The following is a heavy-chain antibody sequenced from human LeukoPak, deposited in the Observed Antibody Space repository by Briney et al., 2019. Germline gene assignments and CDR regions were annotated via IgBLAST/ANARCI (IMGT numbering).Heavy chain of an antibody. V-gene: IGHV4-39*01. D-gene: IGHD3-3*01. CDR1: GGSISSSSYY. CDR2: IYYSGST. J-gene: IGHJ4*02. Sequence: SETLSLTCTVSGGSISSSSYYWGWIRQPPGKGLEWIGSIYYSGSTYYNPSLKSRVTISVDTSKNQFSLKLSSVAAADTAVYYCARQGYDGFWSGYEFWGQGTLVTVSS. CDR3: ARQGYDGFWSGYEF.